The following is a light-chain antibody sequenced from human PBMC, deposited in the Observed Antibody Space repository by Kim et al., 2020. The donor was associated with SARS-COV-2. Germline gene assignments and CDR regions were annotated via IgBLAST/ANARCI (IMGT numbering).Light chain of an antibody. CDR1: QSISSW. CDR2: KAS. Sequence: DIQMTQSPSTLSASVGDRVTITCRASQSISSWLAWYQQKPGKAPKLLIYKASSLESGVPSRFSGSGSGTEFTPTISSLQPDDFATNYCQQYNSYPYTFGQGTKLEI. V-gene: IGKV1-5*03. CDR3: QQYNSYPYT. J-gene: IGKJ2*01.